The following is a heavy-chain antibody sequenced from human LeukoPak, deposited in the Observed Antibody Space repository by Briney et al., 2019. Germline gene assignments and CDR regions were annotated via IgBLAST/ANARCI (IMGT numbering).Heavy chain of an antibody. D-gene: IGHD3-22*01. CDR3: ARRAIDSSDPRYYFDY. J-gene: IGHJ4*02. V-gene: IGHV4-59*12. Sequence: SETLSLTCTVSGGSISSYYWSWIRQPPGKGLEWIGYKYYSGRTNYNPSLKSRVTISVDTSKNQFSLKLSSVTAADTAVYYCARRAIDSSDPRYYFDYWGQGTLVTVSS. CDR2: KYYSGRT. CDR1: GGSISSYY.